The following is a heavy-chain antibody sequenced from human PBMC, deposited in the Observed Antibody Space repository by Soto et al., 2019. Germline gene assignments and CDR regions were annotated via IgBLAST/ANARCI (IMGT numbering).Heavy chain of an antibody. CDR3: ARGARVLGYCSSTSCLSRNWFDP. CDR1: GYTFTGYY. V-gene: IGHV1-2*04. Sequence: VASVKVSCKASGYTFTGYYMHWVRQAPGQGLEWMGWINPNSGGTNYAQKFQGWVTMTRDTSISTAYMELSRLRSDDTAVYYCARGARVLGYCSSTSCLSRNWFDPWGQGTLVTVSS. J-gene: IGHJ5*02. CDR2: INPNSGGT. D-gene: IGHD2-2*01.